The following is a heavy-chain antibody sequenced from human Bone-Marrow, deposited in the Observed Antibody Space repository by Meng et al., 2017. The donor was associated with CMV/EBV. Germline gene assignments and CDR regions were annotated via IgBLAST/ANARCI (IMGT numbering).Heavy chain of an antibody. CDR2: IRYDGSNK. CDR1: GFTFSSYG. J-gene: IGHJ4*02. D-gene: IGHD6-19*01. CDR3: AKDTRPHSSGWYYFAY. V-gene: IGHV3-30*02. Sequence: GESLKISCAASGFTFSSYGMHWVRQAPGKGLEWVAFIRYDGSNKYYADSVKGRFTISRDNSKNTLYLQMNSLRAEDTAVYYCAKDTRPHSSGWYYFAYWGQGTLVTVSS.